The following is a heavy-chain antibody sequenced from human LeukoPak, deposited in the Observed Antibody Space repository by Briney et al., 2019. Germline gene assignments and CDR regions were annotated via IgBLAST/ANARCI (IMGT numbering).Heavy chain of an antibody. D-gene: IGHD5-24*01. J-gene: IGHJ4*02. Sequence: SVKVSCKASGGTFSSYAISWVRQPPGQGLEWMGTIIPIVGIANYAQKFQGRVTITADKSTSTAYMELSSLRSEDTAVYYCARDGEMATIYFGYWGQGTLVTVSS. CDR1: GGTFSSYA. V-gene: IGHV1-69*04. CDR2: IIPIVGIA. CDR3: ARDGEMATIYFGY.